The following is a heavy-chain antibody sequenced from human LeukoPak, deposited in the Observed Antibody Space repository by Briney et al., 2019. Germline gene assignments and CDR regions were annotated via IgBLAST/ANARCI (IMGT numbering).Heavy chain of an antibody. V-gene: IGHV3-23*01. D-gene: IGHD3-10*02. Sequence: GGSLRLSCAASGYTFSSYGMSWVREAPGKGLEWVSAISGSGGSTYYADSVKGRFTISRDNAKNSLYLQMNSLRAEDTAVYYCAELGITMIGGVWGKGTTVTISS. CDR2: ISGSGGST. CDR3: AELGITMIGGV. J-gene: IGHJ6*04. CDR1: GYTFSSYG.